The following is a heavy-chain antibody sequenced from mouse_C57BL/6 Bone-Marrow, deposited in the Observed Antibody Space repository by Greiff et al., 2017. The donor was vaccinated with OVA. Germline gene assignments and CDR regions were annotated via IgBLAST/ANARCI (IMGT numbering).Heavy chain of an antibody. D-gene: IGHD1-1*01. CDR1: GYTFTSYW. CDR2: INPSNGGT. CDR3: ARGGYYYGIGGYYAMDY. Sequence: QVQLQQPGTELVKPGASVKLSCKASGYTFTSYWMHWVKQRPGQGLEWIGNINPSNGGTNYNEKFKSKATLTVDKSSSTAAMQLSSRTSEDSAVYYCARGGYYYGIGGYYAMDYWGQGTSVTVSS. J-gene: IGHJ4*01. V-gene: IGHV1-53*01.